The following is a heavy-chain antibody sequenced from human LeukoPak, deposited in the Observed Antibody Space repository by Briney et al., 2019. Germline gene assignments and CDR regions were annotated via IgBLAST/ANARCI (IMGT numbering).Heavy chain of an antibody. D-gene: IGHD1-1*01. CDR1: GFTFSSYT. V-gene: IGHV3-21*01. CDR3: ARAVGTNAFDI. J-gene: IGHJ3*02. CDR2: INSDSNYM. Sequence: GGSLRLSCAASGFTFSSYTMNWVRQAPGKGLEWVSSINSDSNYMYYADSLKGRFTISRDNAKNSLYLQMNSLRAEDTAVYYCARAVGTNAFDIWGQGTMLTVSS.